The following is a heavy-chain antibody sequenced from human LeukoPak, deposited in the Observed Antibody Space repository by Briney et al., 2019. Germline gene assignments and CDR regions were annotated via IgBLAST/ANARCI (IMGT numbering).Heavy chain of an antibody. V-gene: IGHV4-30-2*01. Sequence: SQTLSLTCAVSGGSISSGGYSWSWIRQPPGKGLEWIGYIYHSGSTYYNPSLKSRVTISVDRSKNQFSLKLSSVTAADTAVYHCAGSSRGAFDPWGQGTLVTVSS. CDR1: GGSISSGGYS. CDR3: AGSSRGAFDP. D-gene: IGHD1-26*01. J-gene: IGHJ5*02. CDR2: IYHSGST.